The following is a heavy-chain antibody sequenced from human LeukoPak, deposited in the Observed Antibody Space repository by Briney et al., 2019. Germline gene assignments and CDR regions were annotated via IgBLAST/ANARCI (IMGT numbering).Heavy chain of an antibody. CDR2: INTNTGNP. Sequence: ASVKVSCKASGYTFTSYAMNWVRQAPGQGLEWMGWINTNTGNPTYAQGFTGRFVFSLDTSVSTAYLQISGLKAEDTAVYYCARGDYDFWSGYYRNPYYFDYWGQGTLVTVSS. J-gene: IGHJ4*02. CDR1: GYTFTSYA. CDR3: ARGDYDFWSGYYRNPYYFDY. V-gene: IGHV7-4-1*02. D-gene: IGHD3-3*01.